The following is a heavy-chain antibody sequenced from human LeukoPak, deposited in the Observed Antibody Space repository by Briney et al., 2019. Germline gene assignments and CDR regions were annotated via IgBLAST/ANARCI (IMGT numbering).Heavy chain of an antibody. CDR1: GFTFRNFA. CDR2: ITNNADAT. CDR3: AKDFWSGNYQSGGLDV. V-gene: IGHV3-23*01. D-gene: IGHD3-3*01. J-gene: IGHJ6*02. Sequence: GGSLRLSCAASGFTFRNFAMSWVRHAPGKGLEWVSHITNNADATYYADSVKGRFTVSRDNSNNILYLQLDSLRAEDAAVYYCAKDFWSGNYQSGGLDVWAQGSTVTVSS.